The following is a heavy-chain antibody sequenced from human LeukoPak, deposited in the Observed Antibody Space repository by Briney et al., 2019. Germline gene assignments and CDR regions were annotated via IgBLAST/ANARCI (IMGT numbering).Heavy chain of an antibody. CDR3: ARVVRDRLSFRFDY. J-gene: IGHJ4*02. CDR2: IIPIFGTA. D-gene: IGHD2-21*02. Sequence: SVKVSCKASGGTFSSYAISWVRQAPGQGLEWMGGIIPIFGTANYAQKFQGRVTITADESTSTAYMELSSLRSEDTAVYYCARVVRDRLSFRFDYWGRGTLVTVSS. CDR1: GGTFSSYA. V-gene: IGHV1-69*13.